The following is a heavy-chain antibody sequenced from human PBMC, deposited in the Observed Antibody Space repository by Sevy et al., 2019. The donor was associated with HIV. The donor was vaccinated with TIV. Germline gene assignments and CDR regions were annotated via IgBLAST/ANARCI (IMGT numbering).Heavy chain of an antibody. CDR2: ISASGYST. J-gene: IGHJ4*02. V-gene: IGHV3-23*01. CDR1: GIAFSTYA. D-gene: IGHD3-22*01. Sequence: GGSLRLSCAASGIAFSTYAIFWVRQAPGKGLEWVSSISASGYSTYYADSVKGRFTLSRDNSRNTLDLQMNSLRADDTAVYYCAKDFSDVYYYDSSATVDYWGQGTLVTVSS. CDR3: AKDFSDVYYYDSSATVDY.